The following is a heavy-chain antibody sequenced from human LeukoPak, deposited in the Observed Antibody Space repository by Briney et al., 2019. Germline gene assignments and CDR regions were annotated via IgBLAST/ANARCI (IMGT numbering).Heavy chain of an antibody. CDR1: GGTFSSYA. J-gene: IGHJ3*01. Sequence: SSVKVSCKASGGTFSSYAIIWVRQAPGHGLEWMGRIIPILGIANYAQKFQGRVTITADKSTSTAYMELSSLRSEDTAVYYCARAYYYDSSGYLLTWGQGTMVTVSS. CDR2: IIPILGIA. D-gene: IGHD3-22*01. V-gene: IGHV1-69*04. CDR3: ARAYYYDSSGYLLT.